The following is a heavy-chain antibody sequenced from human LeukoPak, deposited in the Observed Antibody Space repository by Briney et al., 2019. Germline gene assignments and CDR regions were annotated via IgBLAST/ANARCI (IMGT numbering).Heavy chain of an antibody. CDR1: GYTFTNYG. V-gene: IGHV1-18*04. CDR2: ISTYSGNT. CDR3: ARGYCRSTSCHEPPLYGMDV. D-gene: IGHD2-2*01. J-gene: IGHJ6*02. Sequence: ASVKVSCKASGYTFTNYGFSWVRQAPGQGLEWMGWISTYSGNTNYAQQLQGRVTMTSDTSTSTVYMELRSLRSDDTAVYYCARGYCRSTSCHEPPLYGMDVWGQGTMVTVS.